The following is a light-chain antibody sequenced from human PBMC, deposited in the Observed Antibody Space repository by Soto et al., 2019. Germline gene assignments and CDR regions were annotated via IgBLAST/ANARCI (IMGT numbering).Light chain of an antibody. CDR2: DAS. CDR3: QQYNSYSPLT. Sequence: DIQMTQSPSTLSASVGDRVTITCRASQSISSWLAWYQQKPGKAPKLLIFDASSLESGVPPRFSGSGSGAEFTLTISSLQPDDSATYYCQQYNSYSPLTFGGGTKVDIK. V-gene: IGKV1-5*01. CDR1: QSISSW. J-gene: IGKJ4*01.